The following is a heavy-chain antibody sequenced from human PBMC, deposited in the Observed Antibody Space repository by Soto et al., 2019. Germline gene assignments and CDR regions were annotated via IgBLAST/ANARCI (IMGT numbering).Heavy chain of an antibody. CDR1: GFTFNTYG. Sequence: QVQLVESGGGVVQPGGSLRLSCTTSGFTFNTYGMHWVRQAPGKGLEWVAIIWYDGSNKYYADSVKGRFTISRDNCKNTLYLQMNSLRAEDTALYYCARADCTGAYCYSWPFNYGVDVWGQGTTVTVSS. CDR2: IWYDGSNK. V-gene: IGHV3-33*08. J-gene: IGHJ6*02. CDR3: ARADCTGAYCYSWPFNYGVDV. D-gene: IGHD2-15*01.